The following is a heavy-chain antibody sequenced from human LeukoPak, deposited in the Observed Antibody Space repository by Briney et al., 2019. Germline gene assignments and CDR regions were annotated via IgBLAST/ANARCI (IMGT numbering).Heavy chain of an antibody. D-gene: IGHD6-19*01. CDR2: MKQDGSEE. Sequence: PGGSLKLSCAAPGFTFSDYYMSWIRQAPGKGLEWVAHMKQDGSEEYYVDSVKGRFTISRDNAKNSLYLQMNSLRAEDTAVYYCADSSGYYWGQGTLVTVSS. CDR1: GFTFSDYY. J-gene: IGHJ4*02. V-gene: IGHV3-7*01. CDR3: ADSSGYY.